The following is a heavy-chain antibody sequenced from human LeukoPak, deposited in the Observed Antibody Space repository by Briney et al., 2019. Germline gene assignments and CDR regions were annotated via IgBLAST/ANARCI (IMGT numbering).Heavy chain of an antibody. Sequence: SETLSLTCTVSGGSISSSSYYWGWIRQPPGKGLEWIATIYYSGSTYYNPSLKSRVTISVDTSKNQFSLRLSSVTAADTAVYYCARRNFVGSWYYFDYWGQGTLVTVSS. CDR3: ARRNFVGSWYYFDY. J-gene: IGHJ4*02. CDR2: IYYSGST. V-gene: IGHV4-39*01. CDR1: GGSISSSSYY. D-gene: IGHD6-13*01.